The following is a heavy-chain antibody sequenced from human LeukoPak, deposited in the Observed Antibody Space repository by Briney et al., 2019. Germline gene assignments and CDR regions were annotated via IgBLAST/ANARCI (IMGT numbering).Heavy chain of an antibody. CDR3: ARQRGYSGYDPYYFDY. Sequence: PSETLSLTCAVSGYSISSGYYWGWIRQPPGKGLEGIGSIYHSGSTYYNPSLKSRVTISVDTSKNQFSLKLSSVTAADTAVYYCARQRGYSGYDPYYFDYWGQGTLVTVSS. J-gene: IGHJ4*02. V-gene: IGHV4-38-2*01. CDR2: IYHSGST. D-gene: IGHD5-12*01. CDR1: GYSISSGYY.